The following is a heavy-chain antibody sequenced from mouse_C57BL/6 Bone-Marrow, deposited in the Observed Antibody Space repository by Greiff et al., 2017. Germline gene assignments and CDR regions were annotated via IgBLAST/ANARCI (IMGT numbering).Heavy chain of an antibody. CDR3: ARVLWSYAMDY. CDR2: IYPGGGYT. J-gene: IGHJ4*01. CDR1: GYTFTNYW. Sequence: QVQLQQSGAELVRPGTSVKMSCKASGYTFTNYWIGWAKQRPGNGLEWIGDIYPGGGYTNYNEKFKGKATRTADKSSSTAYMQFSSLTSEDAAIYYCARVLWSYAMDYWGQGTSVTDTS. D-gene: IGHD1-1*02. V-gene: IGHV1-63*01.